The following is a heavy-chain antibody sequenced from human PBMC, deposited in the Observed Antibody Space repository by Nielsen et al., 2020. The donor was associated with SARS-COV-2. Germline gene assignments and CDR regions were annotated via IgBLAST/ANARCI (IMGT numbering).Heavy chain of an antibody. Sequence: SETLSLTCTVSGGSISSYYLSWIRQPPGKGLEWIGYIYYSGSTNYNPSLKSRVTISVDTSKNQFSLKLSSVTAADTAVYYCARHPRITIFGVVIIGWFDPWGQGTLVTVSS. CDR2: IYYSGST. J-gene: IGHJ5*02. D-gene: IGHD3-3*01. V-gene: IGHV4-59*01. CDR3: ARHPRITIFGVVIIGWFDP. CDR1: GGSISSYY.